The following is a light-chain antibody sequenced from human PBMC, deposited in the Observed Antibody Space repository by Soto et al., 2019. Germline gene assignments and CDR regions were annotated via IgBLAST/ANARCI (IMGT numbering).Light chain of an antibody. Sequence: DIQMTQSPSSLSASVGDRVTITCRASHSISSYLNWYQQKPGKAPTLLIYAASTLQSGVPSRFSGSGSGTELTLTISSLQPDDFSTYYCQQYNSYSRTFGQGTKVDIK. V-gene: IGKV1-39*01. CDR1: HSISSY. CDR2: AAS. CDR3: QQYNSYSRT. J-gene: IGKJ1*01.